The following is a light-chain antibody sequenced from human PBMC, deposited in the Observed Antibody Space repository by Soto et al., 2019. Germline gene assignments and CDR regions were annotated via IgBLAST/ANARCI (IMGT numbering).Light chain of an antibody. J-gene: IGKJ4*01. V-gene: IGKV1-6*02. CDR2: AAS. CDR3: LQEYRYPLT. Sequence: AIQMTQSPSSLSASVGDRVTVTCRASQGISSDLGWFQQKPGKAPKLLIYAASSLQRGVPSRFSGRGSGTYFTLPISGLQVEDSATYYCLQEYRYPLTFGGGTKVDI. CDR1: QGISSD.